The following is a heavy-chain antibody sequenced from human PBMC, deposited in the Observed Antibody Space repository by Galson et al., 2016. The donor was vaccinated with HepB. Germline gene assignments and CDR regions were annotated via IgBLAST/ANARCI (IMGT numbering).Heavy chain of an antibody. D-gene: IGHD3-9*01. V-gene: IGHV1-18*01. Sequence: SVKVSCKASGNTFTSYGFSWVRQAPGQGLEWMGWISANNGRTNYAQKFQGRVTMTTDTSTSMVYVELRSLRSDDTAVYFCARGRYFEYMPSAFDIWGQGTMVTVSS. CDR2: ISANNGRT. J-gene: IGHJ3*02. CDR1: GNTFTSYG. CDR3: ARGRYFEYMPSAFDI.